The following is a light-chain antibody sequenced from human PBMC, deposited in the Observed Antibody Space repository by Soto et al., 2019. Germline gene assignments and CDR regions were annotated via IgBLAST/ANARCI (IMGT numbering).Light chain of an antibody. Sequence: EIVLTQSPGTLSFSPGERATLSCRASQSVSSYLAWYQQKPGQAPRLLIYDASNRATGIPARFRGSGSGTGFTLTISSLEPGDFAVYYYQQRSDWPLTFGGGTKVDI. CDR1: QSVSSY. V-gene: IGKV3-11*01. CDR3: QQRSDWPLT. J-gene: IGKJ4*01. CDR2: DAS.